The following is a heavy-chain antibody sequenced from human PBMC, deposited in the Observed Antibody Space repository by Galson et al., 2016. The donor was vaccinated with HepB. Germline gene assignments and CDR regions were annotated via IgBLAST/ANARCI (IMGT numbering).Heavy chain of an antibody. CDR3: ARDYYGSGSLDY. J-gene: IGHJ4*02. CDR1: GGSVSISGYY. Sequence: TLSLTCTVSGGSVSISGYYWSWIRQNPEKGLEWIAYIYYSGSTHYNPSLKSRVTISVDTSKNQFSLRLKSVTAADTAVYFCARDYYGSGSLDYWGQGTLVIVSS. CDR2: IYYSGST. V-gene: IGHV4-31*03. D-gene: IGHD3-10*01.